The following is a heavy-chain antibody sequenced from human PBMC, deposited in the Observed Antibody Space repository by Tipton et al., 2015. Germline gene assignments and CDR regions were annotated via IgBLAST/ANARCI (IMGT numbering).Heavy chain of an antibody. CDR1: GSSISSRIYY. D-gene: IGHD3-3*01. Sequence: TLSLTCTVSGSSISSRIYYWGWIRQPPGKGLEWIGSIYYSGSTHYNPPLKSRVTISVDTSKNQFSLKLSSVTAADTAVYYCARHITISGVVIIPNWFDPWGQGTLVTVSS. CDR2: IYYSGST. V-gene: IGHV4-39*01. CDR3: ARHITISGVVIIPNWFDP. J-gene: IGHJ5*02.